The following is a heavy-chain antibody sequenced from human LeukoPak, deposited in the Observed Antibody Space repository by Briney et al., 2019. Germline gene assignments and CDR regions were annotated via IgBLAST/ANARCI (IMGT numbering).Heavy chain of an antibody. Sequence: GASVKVSCKASGFTFSNYAMHWVRQAPGQRLEWMGWINAGNGNTKYSQKFQGRVTITRDTSASTAYMELSSLRSEDTAVYFCARGPLNEYSSSSGYYYYGVDVWGQGTTVTVSS. V-gene: IGHV1-3*01. CDR3: ARGPLNEYSSSSGYYYYGVDV. J-gene: IGHJ6*02. D-gene: IGHD6-6*01. CDR1: GFTFSNYA. CDR2: INAGNGNT.